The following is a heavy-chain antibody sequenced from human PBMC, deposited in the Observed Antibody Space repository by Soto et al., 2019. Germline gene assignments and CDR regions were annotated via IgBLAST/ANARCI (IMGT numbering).Heavy chain of an antibody. CDR2: IIPIFGTA. CDR1: GGTFRSYA. V-gene: IGHV1-69*15. J-gene: IGHJ6*02. Sequence: VQLMQSGAEVKKPGSSVKVSCKASGGTFRSYAISWVRQAPGQGLEWMGRIIPIFGTANYAQKFQGRVTITADESTSTAYMELSSLRAEDTAVYYCARADGVVVVAATTSYYYYGMDVWGQGTTVTVSS. CDR3: ARADGVVVVAATTSYYYYGMDV. D-gene: IGHD2-15*01.